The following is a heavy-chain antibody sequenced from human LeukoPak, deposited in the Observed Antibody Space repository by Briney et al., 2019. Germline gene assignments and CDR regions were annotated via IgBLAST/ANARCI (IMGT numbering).Heavy chain of an antibody. D-gene: IGHD2-8*02. CDR1: GFTFDDYA. J-gene: IGHJ3*02. Sequence: GGSLRLSCAASGFTFDDYAMHWVRQAPGEGLEWVSGISWNSGSIGYADSVKGRFTISRDNAKNSLYLQMNSLRAEDMALYYCAKDEFVASDFTGAFDIWGQGTMVTVSS. CDR2: ISWNSGSI. CDR3: AKDEFVASDFTGAFDI. V-gene: IGHV3-9*03.